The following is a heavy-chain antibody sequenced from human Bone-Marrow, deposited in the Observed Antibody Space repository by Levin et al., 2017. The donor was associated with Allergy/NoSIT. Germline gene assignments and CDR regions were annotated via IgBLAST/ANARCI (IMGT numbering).Heavy chain of an antibody. D-gene: IGHD6-13*01. V-gene: IGHV3-53*01. CDR3: ARDGAAARAGSWG. CDR1: GFTVSNNY. J-gene: IGHJ4*02. CDR2: IYSGGST. Sequence: PGESLKISCAASGFTVSNNYMMWVRQAPGKGLEWVSLIYSGGSTYYADSAKGRFTISRDNSKNTLFLQMNSLRAEDTAVYYCARDGAAARAGSWGWGQGTLVTVSS.